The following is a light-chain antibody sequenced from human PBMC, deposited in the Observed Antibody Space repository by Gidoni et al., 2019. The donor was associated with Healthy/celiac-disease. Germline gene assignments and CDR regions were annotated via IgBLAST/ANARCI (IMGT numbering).Light chain of an antibody. Sequence: QSVLPQPPSVSGAPGQRVTIPCTGSSSNIGAGYDVHWYQQLPGTAPKLLIYGNSNRPSGVPDRFSGSKSGTSASLAITGLQAEDEADYYCQSYDSSLSAYVVFGGGTKLTVL. J-gene: IGLJ2*01. CDR2: GNS. CDR3: QSYDSSLSAYVV. V-gene: IGLV1-40*01. CDR1: SSNIGAGYD.